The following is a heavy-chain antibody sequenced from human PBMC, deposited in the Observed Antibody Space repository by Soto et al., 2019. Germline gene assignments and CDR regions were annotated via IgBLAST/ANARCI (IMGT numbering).Heavy chain of an antibody. V-gene: IGHV1-69*02. CDR1: GGTFSSYT. J-gene: IGHJ3*02. CDR3: ARTPADIVVVPAAIDAFDI. CDR2: IIPILGIA. Sequence: ASVKVSCKASGGTFSSYTISWVRQAPGQGLEWMGRIIPILGIANYAQKFQGRVTITADKSTSTAYMELSSLRSADTAVYYCARTPADIVVVPAAIDAFDIWGQGTMVTVSS. D-gene: IGHD2-2*01.